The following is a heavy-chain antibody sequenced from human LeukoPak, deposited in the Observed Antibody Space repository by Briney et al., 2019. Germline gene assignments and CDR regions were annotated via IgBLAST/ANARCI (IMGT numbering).Heavy chain of an antibody. CDR3: ARDATMAAPHMF. D-gene: IGHD6-13*01. Sequence: PSETLSLTCAVYGGSFSGYYWSWIRQPPGKGLEWIGEINHSGSTNYNPSLKSRVTISVDTSKNQFSLKLSSVTAADTAVYFCARDATMAAPHMFWGHGILVTVSS. J-gene: IGHJ4*01. CDR2: INHSGST. V-gene: IGHV4-34*01. CDR1: GGSFSGYY.